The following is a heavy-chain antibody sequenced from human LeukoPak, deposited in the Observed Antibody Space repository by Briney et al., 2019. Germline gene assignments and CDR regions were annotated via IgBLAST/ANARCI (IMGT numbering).Heavy chain of an antibody. Sequence: ASVKVSCKASVYTFTGYSMDWVGQAPRQGLEWMVWINPKSGGTKYAQKCQGRVTMTRDTSHSTAYTELGRLRSDDPAVYYCARELNGYNINAFDIWGQGTRVTVSS. V-gene: IGHV1-2*02. J-gene: IGHJ3*02. CDR2: INPKSGGT. CDR1: VYTFTGYS. D-gene: IGHD5-24*01. CDR3: ARELNGYNINAFDI.